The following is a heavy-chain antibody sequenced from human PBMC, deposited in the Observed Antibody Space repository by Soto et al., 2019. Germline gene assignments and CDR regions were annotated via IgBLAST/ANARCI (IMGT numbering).Heavy chain of an antibody. J-gene: IGHJ5*02. CDR1: GGSISSDGYY. V-gene: IGHV4-31*03. D-gene: IGHD3-3*01. CDR2: IYYSGST. CDR3: ARGMTYYDFWSGYPNWFDP. Sequence: SETLSLTCTGSGGSISSDGYYWSWIRQHPGKGLEWIGYIYYSGSTYYNPSLKSRVTISVDTSKNQFSLKLSSVTAAETAVYYCARGMTYYDFWSGYPNWFDPWGQGTLVTVSS.